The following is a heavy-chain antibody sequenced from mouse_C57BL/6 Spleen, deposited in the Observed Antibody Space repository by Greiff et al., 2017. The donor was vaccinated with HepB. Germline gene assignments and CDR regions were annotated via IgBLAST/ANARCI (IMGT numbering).Heavy chain of an antibody. V-gene: IGHV3-1*01. CDR1: GYSITSGYD. CDR2: ISYSGST. D-gene: IGHD1-1*01. Sequence: EVQLVESGPGMVKPSQSLSLTCTVTGYSITSGYDWHWIRHFPGNKLEWMGYISYSGSTNYNPSLKSRISITHDTSKNHFFLKLNSVTTEDTATYYCARAYYGSRGLLAYWGQGTLVTVSA. CDR3: ARAYYGSRGLLAY. J-gene: IGHJ3*01.